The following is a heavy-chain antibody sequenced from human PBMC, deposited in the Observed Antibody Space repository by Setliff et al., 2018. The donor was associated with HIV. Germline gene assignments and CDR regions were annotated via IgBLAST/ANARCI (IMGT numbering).Heavy chain of an antibody. D-gene: IGHD3-10*01. V-gene: IGHV1-2*02. CDR1: GYTFTSYY. J-gene: IGHJ6*03. CDR2: INPNSGGT. CDR3: ARGRLLWSGSYYYYYMDV. Sequence: ASVKVSCKASGYTFTSYYMHWVRQAPGQGLEWMGWINPNSGGTNSAQKFQGRVTMTIDTSISTVYMELSSLKTEDTAVYYCARGRLLWSGSYYYYYMDVWGKGTTVTVSS.